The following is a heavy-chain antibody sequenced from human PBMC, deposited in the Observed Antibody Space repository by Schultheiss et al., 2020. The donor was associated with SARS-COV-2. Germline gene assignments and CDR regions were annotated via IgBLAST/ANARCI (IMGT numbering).Heavy chain of an antibody. V-gene: IGHV4-59*12. D-gene: IGHD1-26*01. J-gene: IGHJ5*02. CDR2: IYYSGST. CDR1: GGSISSYY. CDR3: ARAVDGALTT. Sequence: GSLRLSCTVSGGSISSYYWSWIRQPPGKGLEWIGYIYYSGSTNYNPPLKSRVTISVDTSKNQSSLKLSSVTAADTAVYYCARAVDGALTTSGQGTLVTVSS.